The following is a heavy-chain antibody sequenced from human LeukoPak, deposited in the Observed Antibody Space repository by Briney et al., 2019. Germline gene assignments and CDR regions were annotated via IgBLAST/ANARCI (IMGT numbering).Heavy chain of an antibody. CDR3: AKHHCSSTSCYRVFDF. CDR2: ISAYNGDT. CDR1: GYTFTRYS. V-gene: IGHV1-18*01. J-gene: IGHJ4*02. Sequence: ASVKVSCKASGYTFTRYSISWVRQAPGQGLEWMGWISAYNGDTKYEQKLQGRVTMTTDTSTSTAYMELRSLRSDDTAVYYCAKHHCSSTSCYRVFDFWGQGTLVTVSS. D-gene: IGHD2-2*02.